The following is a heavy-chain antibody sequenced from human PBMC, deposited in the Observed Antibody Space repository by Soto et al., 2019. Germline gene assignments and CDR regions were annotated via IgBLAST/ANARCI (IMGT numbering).Heavy chain of an antibody. CDR2: IYYSGST. V-gene: IGHV4-39*01. J-gene: IGHJ4*02. Sequence: QLQLQESGPGLVKPSETLSLTCTVSGGSISSSSYYWGWIRQPPGKGLEWIGSIYYSGSTYYNPSLKSRVTKPVDTSKNQFSLKLSSVTAADTAVYYCASVTGGSLYFDYWGQGTLVTVSS. CDR1: GGSISSSSYY. D-gene: IGHD7-27*01. CDR3: ASVTGGSLYFDY.